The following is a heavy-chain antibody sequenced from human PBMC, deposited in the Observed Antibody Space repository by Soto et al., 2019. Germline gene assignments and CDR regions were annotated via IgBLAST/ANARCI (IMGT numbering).Heavy chain of an antibody. Sequence: SVKVSCKASGGTFSSYAISWVRQAPGQGLEWMGGIIPIFGTANYAQKFQGRVTITADESTSTAYMELSSLRSEDTAVYYCAKSNSSYSGYDYYYYYYYGMDVWGQGTTVTVSS. CDR2: IIPIFGTA. CDR3: AKSNSSYSGYDYYYYYYYGMDV. V-gene: IGHV1-69*13. J-gene: IGHJ6*02. D-gene: IGHD5-12*01. CDR1: GGTFSSYA.